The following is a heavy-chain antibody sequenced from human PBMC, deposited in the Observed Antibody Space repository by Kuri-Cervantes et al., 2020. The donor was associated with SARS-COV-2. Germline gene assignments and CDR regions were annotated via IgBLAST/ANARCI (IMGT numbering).Heavy chain of an antibody. Sequence: SETLSLTCTVSGGSISSGSYYWSWVRQPAGKGLEWIGRIYTSGSTNYNPSLKSRVTISVDTSKNQFSLELSSATAADTAVYYCTRHYSGYDPWGQGTLVTVSS. CDR2: IYTSGST. CDR3: TRHYSGYDP. CDR1: GGSISSGSYY. D-gene: IGHD5-12*01. J-gene: IGHJ5*02. V-gene: IGHV4-61*02.